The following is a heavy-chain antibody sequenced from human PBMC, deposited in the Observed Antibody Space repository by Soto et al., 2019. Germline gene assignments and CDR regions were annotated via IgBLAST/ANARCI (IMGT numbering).Heavy chain of an antibody. V-gene: IGHV3-11*01. CDR2: ISSSGSTI. J-gene: IGHJ4*02. CDR1: GFTFSDYY. D-gene: IGHD3-9*01. Sequence: PGGSLRLSCAASGFTFSDYYMSWIRQAPGKGLEWVSYISSSGSTIYYADSVKGRFTISRDNAKNSLYLQMNSLRAEDTAVYYCVREGNYDILTGYYVDYWGQGTLVTVSS. CDR3: VREGNYDILTGYYVDY.